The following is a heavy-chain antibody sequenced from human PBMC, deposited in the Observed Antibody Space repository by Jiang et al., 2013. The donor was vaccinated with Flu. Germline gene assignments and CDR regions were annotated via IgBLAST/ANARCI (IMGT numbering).Heavy chain of an antibody. V-gene: IGHV1-69*04. Sequence: SGAEVKKPGSSVKVSCKASGGTFSSYTISWVRQAPGQGLEWMGRIIPILGIANYAQKFQGRVTITADKSTSTAYMELSSLRSEDTAVYYCARSGSGSYYNGTVWYFDLWGRGTLVTVSS. CDR3: ARSGSGSYYNGTVWYFDL. CDR1: GGTFSSYT. J-gene: IGHJ2*01. CDR2: IIPILGIA. D-gene: IGHD3-10*01.